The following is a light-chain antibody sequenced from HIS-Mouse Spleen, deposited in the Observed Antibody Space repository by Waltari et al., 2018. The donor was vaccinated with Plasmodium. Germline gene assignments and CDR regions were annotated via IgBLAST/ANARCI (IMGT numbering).Light chain of an antibody. CDR3: QSADSSGTPNWV. CDR1: ALPKQY. CDR2: KDR. V-gene: IGLV3-25*03. J-gene: IGLJ3*02. Sequence: SYELTQPPSVSVSPGQTARITCSGDALPKQYAYWYQHKPGQAPVLGIYKDRERASWIPCGCSGSSAGTTVTLTISVVQAEDEADYYCQSADSSGTPNWVFGGGTKLTVL.